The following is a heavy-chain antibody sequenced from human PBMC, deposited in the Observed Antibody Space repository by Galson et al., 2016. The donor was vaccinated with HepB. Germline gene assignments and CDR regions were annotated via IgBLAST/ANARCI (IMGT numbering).Heavy chain of an antibody. J-gene: IGHJ4*02. Sequence: SLRLSCAASGFTLNTYGVHWVRQAPGKGLEWVAVISYDGTNKYYVDSVKGRFTISRDTSKNTLYLQMNSLRAEDTAIYYCAKVRDYYGSGSYWKYFDHWGQRTLVTVSS. CDR2: ISYDGTNK. D-gene: IGHD3-10*01. CDR1: GFTLNTYG. V-gene: IGHV3-30*18. CDR3: AKVRDYYGSGSYWKYFDH.